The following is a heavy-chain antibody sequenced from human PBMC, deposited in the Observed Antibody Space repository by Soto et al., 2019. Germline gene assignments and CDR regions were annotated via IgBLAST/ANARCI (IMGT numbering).Heavy chain of an antibody. V-gene: IGHV3-33*01. CDR3: ARDLWSWSLLIDH. Sequence: XGSLRLSCTAAGFSLSRYGVHWIRQAPGKGLEWVAGLWANGFTTSYRDSVKGRFTISRDTPENRVYLEMNSLGAEDTAVYYCARDLWSWSLLIDHWGQGNLVTVSS. CDR2: LWANGFTT. D-gene: IGHD2-8*02. J-gene: IGHJ4*02. CDR1: GFSLSRYG.